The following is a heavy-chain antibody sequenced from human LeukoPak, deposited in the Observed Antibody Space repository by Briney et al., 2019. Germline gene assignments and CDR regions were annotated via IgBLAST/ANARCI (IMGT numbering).Heavy chain of an antibody. D-gene: IGHD6-13*01. V-gene: IGHV3-20*04. Sequence: GGSLRLSCAASGFTFDDYGMSWVRQAPGKGLEWVSGINWNGGSTGYADSVKGRFTISRDNAKNSLYLQMNSLRAEDTALYYCARAAIVAAGYRPFPAEFDYWGQGTLVTVSS. J-gene: IGHJ4*02. CDR3: ARAAIVAAGYRPFPAEFDY. CDR2: INWNGGST. CDR1: GFTFDDYG.